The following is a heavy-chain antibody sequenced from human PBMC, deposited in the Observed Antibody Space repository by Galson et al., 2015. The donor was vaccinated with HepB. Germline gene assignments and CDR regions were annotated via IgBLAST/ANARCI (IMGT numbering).Heavy chain of an antibody. CDR3: AKDLKRLNSYCSSTSCYTPPFSFGLGL. D-gene: IGHD2-2*02. V-gene: IGHV3-30*18. CDR2: ISYDGSNK. CDR1: GFTFSSYG. J-gene: IGHJ2*01. Sequence: SLRLSCAASGFTFSSYGMHWVRQAPGKGLEWVAVISYDGSNKYYADSVKGRFTISRDNSKNTLYLQMNSLRAEDTAVYYCAKDLKRLNSYCSSTSCYTPPFSFGLGLWGRGTLVTVSS.